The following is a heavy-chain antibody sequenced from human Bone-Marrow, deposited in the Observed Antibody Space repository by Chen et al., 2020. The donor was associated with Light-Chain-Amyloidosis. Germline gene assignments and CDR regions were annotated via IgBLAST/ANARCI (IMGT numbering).Heavy chain of an antibody. Sequence: QLQLQESGPGLVKPSETLSLTCTVSGGSLSSSSYYWGWIRQPPGKGPEWIGSIHSSGSTYYSPSLKSRVTISVDTSKNQFSLKLDSVTAADTAVYYCTGDVRLEWAFYWGQGILVTVSS. V-gene: IGHV4-39*07. CDR3: TGDVRLEWAFY. J-gene: IGHJ4*02. CDR2: IHSSGST. D-gene: IGHD3-3*01. CDR1: GGSLSSSSYY.